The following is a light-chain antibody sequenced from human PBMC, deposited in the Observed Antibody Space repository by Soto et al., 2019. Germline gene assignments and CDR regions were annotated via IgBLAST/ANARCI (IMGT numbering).Light chain of an antibody. CDR2: DAY. CDR1: QSISSW. V-gene: IGKV1-5*01. J-gene: IGKJ1*01. Sequence: DIQMTQSPSSLSASVGDRVTITCRASQSISSWLAWYQQKPGKAPKLLIFDAYSLESGVPSRFSGSRSGTEFTLTIRSLQPEDSATYYCLHDYSYPRTFGQGTKV. CDR3: LHDYSYPRT.